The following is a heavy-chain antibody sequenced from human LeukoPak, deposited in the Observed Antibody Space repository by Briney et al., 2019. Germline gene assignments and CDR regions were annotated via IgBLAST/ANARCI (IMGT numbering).Heavy chain of an antibody. CDR1: GYTFTNYA. CDR3: ARAFQPLGELSLPNY. V-gene: IGHV7-4-1*02. CDR2: IHPSTGNP. Sequence: GASVKVSCKASGYTFTNYAINWVRQAPGQGLEWMGWIHPSTGNPTYAQGFTGRFVFSLDTSVSTTYLQISSLKAEDTAVYYCARAFQPLGELSLPNYWGQGTLVTVSS. J-gene: IGHJ4*02. D-gene: IGHD3-16*02.